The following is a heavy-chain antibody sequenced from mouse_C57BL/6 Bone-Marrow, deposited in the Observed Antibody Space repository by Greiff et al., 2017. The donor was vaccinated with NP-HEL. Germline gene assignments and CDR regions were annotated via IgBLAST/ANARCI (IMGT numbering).Heavy chain of an antibody. V-gene: IGHV5-6*01. CDR2: ISSGGSYT. CDR3: ASRPLRPEFAY. D-gene: IGHD2-4*01. J-gene: IGHJ3*01. Sequence: EVQLVESGGDLVKPGGSLKLSCAASGFTFSSYGMSWVRQTPDKRLEWVATISSGGSYTYYPDSVKGRFTISRANAKNTLYLQMSSRKSEDTAMDYCASRPLRPEFAYWGQGTLVTVSA. CDR1: GFTFSSYG.